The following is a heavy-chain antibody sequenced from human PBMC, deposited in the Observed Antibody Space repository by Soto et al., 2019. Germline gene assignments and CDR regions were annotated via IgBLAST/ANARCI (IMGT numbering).Heavy chain of an antibody. Sequence: ASVKVSCKASGYTFTGYYMHWVRQAPGQGLEWMGWINPNSGGTNYAQKFQGWVTMTRDTSISTAYMELSRLRSDDTAVYYCARERIWSGYYYYYYYGMDVWGQGTTVTVSS. D-gene: IGHD3-3*01. V-gene: IGHV1-2*04. J-gene: IGHJ6*02. CDR3: ARERIWSGYYYYYYYGMDV. CDR1: GYTFTGYY. CDR2: INPNSGGT.